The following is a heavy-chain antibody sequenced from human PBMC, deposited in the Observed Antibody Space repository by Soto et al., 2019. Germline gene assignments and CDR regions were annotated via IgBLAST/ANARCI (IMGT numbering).Heavy chain of an antibody. V-gene: IGHV1-18*01. Sequence: ASVKVSCKASGYTFTSYAMHWVRQAPGQRLEWMGWISAYNGNTNYAQKLQGRVTMTTDTSTSTAYMELRSLRAEDTAVYYCAKDFDRGYNFLAAHHHYKYNGMDVWGQGTTVTVSS. CDR3: AKDFDRGYNFLAAHHHYKYNGMDV. CDR2: ISAYNGNT. CDR1: GYTFTSYA. D-gene: IGHD3-9*01. J-gene: IGHJ6*02.